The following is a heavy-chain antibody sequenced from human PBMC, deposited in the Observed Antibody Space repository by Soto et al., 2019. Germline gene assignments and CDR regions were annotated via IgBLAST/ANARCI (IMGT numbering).Heavy chain of an antibody. V-gene: IGHV4-59*08. J-gene: IGHJ6*03. CDR2: IYYSGST. CDR1: GGSISSYY. Sequence: QVQLQESGPGLVKPSETLSLTCTVSGGSISSYYWSWIRQPPGKGLEWIGYIYYSGSTNYNPPLKSRVTISVDTSKNQFSLKLSSVTAADTAVYYCARHPSYDFWSGFNYYYMDVWGKGTTVTVSS. D-gene: IGHD3-3*01. CDR3: ARHPSYDFWSGFNYYYMDV.